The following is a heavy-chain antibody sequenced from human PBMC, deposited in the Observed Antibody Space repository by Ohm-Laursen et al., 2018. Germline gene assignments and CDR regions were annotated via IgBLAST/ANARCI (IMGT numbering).Heavy chain of an antibody. J-gene: IGHJ4*02. CDR1: GESFSGSY. D-gene: IGHD1-7*01. CDR3: VRGGPGGTPDDY. CDR2: INHRGTT. V-gene: IGHV4-34*01. Sequence: SETLSLTCTVYGESFSGSYCNWIRQPPGKGLEWIGEINHRGTTNYKSSPKSRVTISVGTSKNQLSLELTSVTAADTAVYYCVRGGPGGTPDDYWGQGTLVTVSS.